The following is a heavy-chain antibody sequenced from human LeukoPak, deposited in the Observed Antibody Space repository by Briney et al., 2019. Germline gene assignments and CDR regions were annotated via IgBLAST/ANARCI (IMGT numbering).Heavy chain of an antibody. V-gene: IGHV4-4*07. CDR1: GASISNYY. Sequence: SETLSLTCTVSGASISNYYWSWFPQPAGKGLDWIGRMYNSGSTIYNPSLQSRVTMSLDTSSNHFSLNLISVTAADTAVYYCVRAEGGGYARYWGQGTLVTVSS. J-gene: IGHJ4*02. CDR2: MYNSGST. D-gene: IGHD5-12*01. CDR3: VRAEGGGYARY.